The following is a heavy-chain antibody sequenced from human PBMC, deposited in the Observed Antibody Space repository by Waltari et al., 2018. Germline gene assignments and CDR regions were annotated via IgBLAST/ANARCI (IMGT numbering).Heavy chain of an antibody. D-gene: IGHD3-9*01. J-gene: IGHJ4*02. CDR2: ISGSGGST. V-gene: IGHV3-23*01. CDR1: GFTFRSYA. Sequence: EVQLLESGGGLVQPGGSLRLSCAASGFTFRSYAMSWVRQAPGKGLEWVSAISGSGGSTYYADSVKGRFTISRDNSKNTLYLQMNSLRAEDTAVYYCAKWGSYYDILTGYYIGDYWGQGTLVTVSS. CDR3: AKWGSYYDILTGYYIGDY.